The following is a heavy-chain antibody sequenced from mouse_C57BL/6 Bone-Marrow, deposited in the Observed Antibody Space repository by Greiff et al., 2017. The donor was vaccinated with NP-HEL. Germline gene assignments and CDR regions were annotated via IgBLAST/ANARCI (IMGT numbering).Heavy chain of an antibody. CDR1: GYTFTSYG. V-gene: IGHV1-58*01. Sequence: VQLKESGAELVRPGSSVKMSCKTSGYTFTSYGINWVKQRPGQGLEWIGYIYIGNGYTEYNEKFKGKATLTSDTSSSTAYMQLSSLTSEDSAIYFCARHYYGSSYWYFDVWGTGTTVTVSS. CDR3: ARHYYGSSYWYFDV. CDR2: IYIGNGYT. D-gene: IGHD1-1*01. J-gene: IGHJ1*03.